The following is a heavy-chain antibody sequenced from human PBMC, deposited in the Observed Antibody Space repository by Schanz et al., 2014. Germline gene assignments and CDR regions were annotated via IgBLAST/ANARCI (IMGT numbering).Heavy chain of an antibody. D-gene: IGHD3-10*01. CDR3: AKGRFGELSAFDI. V-gene: IGHV3-30*18. CDR1: GFMFSSYG. J-gene: IGHJ3*02. CDR2: ISYDGSKK. Sequence: VHLVESGGGLVQPGGSLRLSCSASGFMFSSYGMHWVRQAPGKGLEWVGVISYDGSKKSYADSVKGRFTISRDNSKNTLYLQMNSLRPEDTAVYYCAKGRFGELSAFDIWGQGTMVTVSS.